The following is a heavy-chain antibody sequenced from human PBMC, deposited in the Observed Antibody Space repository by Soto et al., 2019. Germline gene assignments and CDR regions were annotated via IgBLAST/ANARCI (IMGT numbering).Heavy chain of an antibody. V-gene: IGHV1-18*01. Sequence: QVHLVQSGVEVKTPGASVKVSCQASGYTFFTYDISWVRQAPGQGLEWMGWISTYSGDTKCAQKFPGRVTMTTVTSTTTACLELRSLRSDDTAVYYCARHHGPTTSENWFDPWGQGTLVTVSS. CDR2: ISTYSGDT. D-gene: IGHD5-12*01. CDR1: GYTFFTYD. CDR3: ARHHGPTTSENWFDP. J-gene: IGHJ5*02.